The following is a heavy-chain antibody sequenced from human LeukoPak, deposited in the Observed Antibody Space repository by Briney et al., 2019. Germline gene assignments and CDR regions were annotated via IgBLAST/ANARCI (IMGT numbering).Heavy chain of an antibody. CDR1: GVSISSSY. CDR2: ISYRGTT. D-gene: IGHD2-15*01. V-gene: IGHV4-59*01. CDR3: ARDPGSCSGGSCSFYWYCDL. Sequence: SETLSLTCSVSGVSISSSYWSWIRQPPGKGLEWIGYISYRGTTKYNPSLKSRVTISVDTSKNQVSLNLSSVTAADTAVYYCARDPGSCSGGSCSFYWYCDLWGRGTLVTVSS. J-gene: IGHJ2*01.